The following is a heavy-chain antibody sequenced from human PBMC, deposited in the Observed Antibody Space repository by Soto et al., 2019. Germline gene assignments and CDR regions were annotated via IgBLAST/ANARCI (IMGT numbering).Heavy chain of an antibody. D-gene: IGHD2-2*01. Sequence: SETLSLTCTVSGGSISSSSYYWGWIRQPPGKGLEWIGSIYYSGSTYYNPSLKSRITINPDTSKNQFSLQLNSVTPEDTAVYYCARERVVVVPAVSVYYYYGMDVWGQGTTVTVSS. V-gene: IGHV4-39*02. CDR2: IYYSGST. CDR1: GGSISSSSYY. CDR3: ARERVVVVPAVSVYYYYGMDV. J-gene: IGHJ6*02.